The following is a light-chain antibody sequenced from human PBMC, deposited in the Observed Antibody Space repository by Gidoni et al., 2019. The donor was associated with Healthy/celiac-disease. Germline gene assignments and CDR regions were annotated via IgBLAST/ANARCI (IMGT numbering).Light chain of an antibody. J-gene: IGKJ4*01. CDR2: AAS. CDR1: QGISSY. Sequence: IRMTQSPSSFSASTGDRVTITCRASQGISSYLAWYQQKPGKAPKLLIYAASTLQSGVPSRFSGSGSGTDFTLTISCLQSEDFATYYCQQYYSYPRTFGGXTKVEIK. V-gene: IGKV1-8*01. CDR3: QQYYSYPRT.